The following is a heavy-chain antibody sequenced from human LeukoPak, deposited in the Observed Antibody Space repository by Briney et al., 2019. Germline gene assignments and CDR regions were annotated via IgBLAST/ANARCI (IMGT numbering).Heavy chain of an antibody. Sequence: GGSLRLSCAASGFTFSNYWMHWVRQVPGKGLVWVSRINSDGSTTSYADSVKGRFTISRDNAKNTLHLQVDSLRAEDTAVYYCTRWYSGSSARYFDYWGQGTLVTVSS. D-gene: IGHD6-6*01. CDR3: TRWYSGSSARYFDY. CDR2: INSDGSTT. V-gene: IGHV3-74*01. J-gene: IGHJ4*02. CDR1: GFTFSNYW.